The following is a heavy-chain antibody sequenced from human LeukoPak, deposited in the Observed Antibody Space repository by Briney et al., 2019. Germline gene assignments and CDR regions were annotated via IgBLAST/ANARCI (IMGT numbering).Heavy chain of an antibody. Sequence: ASVKVSCKASGYSFSSYYMHWVRQAPGQGLEWMGIINPSGGGTSYAEKFQGRVTMTRDTSTSTVYMELCSLRSEDTALYYCARGEYCTAGTCPPGLSWGQGTLVTVSS. CDR3: ARGEYCTAGTCPPGLS. CDR2: INPSGGGT. V-gene: IGHV1-46*01. J-gene: IGHJ4*02. D-gene: IGHD2-15*01. CDR1: GYSFSSYY.